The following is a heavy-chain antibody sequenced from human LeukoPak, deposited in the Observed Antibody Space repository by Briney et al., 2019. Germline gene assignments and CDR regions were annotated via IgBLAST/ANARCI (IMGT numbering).Heavy chain of an antibody. CDR2: ISGSGGTA. CDR1: GFTFSSYA. CDR3: AKKGYYDGSGYYMYYFDH. J-gene: IGHJ4*02. D-gene: IGHD3-22*01. Sequence: GGSLRLSCAASGFTFSSYAMSWVRQAPGKGLDWVSAISGSGGTAYYADSVKGRFTISRDNSKNTLYLQMNSLRAEDTAVYYCAKKGYYDGSGYYMYYFDHWGQGTLVTVSS. V-gene: IGHV3-23*01.